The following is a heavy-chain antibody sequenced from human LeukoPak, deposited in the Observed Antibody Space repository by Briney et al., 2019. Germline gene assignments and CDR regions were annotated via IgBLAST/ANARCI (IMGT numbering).Heavy chain of an antibody. V-gene: IGHV3-30*02. Sequence: GGSLRLSCAAPGFTFRNYDMHWVRQPPGKGLEGVAFIRYDGSTNYYAESVKGRFTISRDNSKNTMYLQIDSLRVEDTAVYYCAKAIARGADYWGQGTLVTVSS. CDR1: GFTFRNYD. CDR2: IRYDGSTN. CDR3: AKAIARGADY. J-gene: IGHJ4*02. D-gene: IGHD3-10*01.